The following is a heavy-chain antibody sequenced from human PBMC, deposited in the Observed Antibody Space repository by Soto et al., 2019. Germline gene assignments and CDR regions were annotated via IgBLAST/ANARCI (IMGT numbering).Heavy chain of an antibody. D-gene: IGHD4-17*01. CDR1: GFTFSGSA. V-gene: IGHV3-73*01. CDR2: IRTKANRYAT. CDR3: TRQNGDFFEY. Sequence: GGSLRLSCAASGFTFSGSAMHWVRQASGKGLEWVGHIRTKANRYATVYAASVKGRFTISRDDSKNTAYLQVNSLKTEDTAVYYCTRQNGDFFEYWGQGALVTVSS. J-gene: IGHJ4*02.